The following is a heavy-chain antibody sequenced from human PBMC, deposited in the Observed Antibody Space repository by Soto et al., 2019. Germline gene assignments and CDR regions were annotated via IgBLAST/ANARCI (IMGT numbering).Heavy chain of an antibody. Sequence: GESLKISCKGSGYSFSNYWIAWVRQMPGKGLEWMGIIFPADSDTKYSPSLQGQVTISADKSISTAYLQWSSLKASDTAMYYCASSVVVPSTVNYFDYWGQGSLVTVSS. CDR1: GYSFSNYW. V-gene: IGHV5-51*01. CDR3: ASSVVVPSTVNYFDY. J-gene: IGHJ4*02. D-gene: IGHD2-15*01. CDR2: IFPADSDT.